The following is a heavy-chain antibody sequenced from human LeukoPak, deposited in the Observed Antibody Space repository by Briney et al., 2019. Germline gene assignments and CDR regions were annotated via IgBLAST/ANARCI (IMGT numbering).Heavy chain of an antibody. CDR2: IYSGGST. D-gene: IGHD3-3*01. V-gene: IGHV3-53*01. CDR1: GFTVSSNY. Sequence: PGGSLGLSCAASGFTVSSNYMSWVRRAPGKGLEWVSVIYSGGSTYYADSVKGRFTISRDNSKNTLYLQMNSLRAEDTAVYYCAAHPPSYYDFWGNYYYYYMDVWGRGTTVTVSS. CDR3: AAHPPSYYDFWGNYYYYYMDV. J-gene: IGHJ6*03.